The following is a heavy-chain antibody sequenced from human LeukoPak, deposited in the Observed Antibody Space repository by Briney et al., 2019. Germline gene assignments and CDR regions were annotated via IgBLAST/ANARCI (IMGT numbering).Heavy chain of an antibody. CDR2: TSTSGGST. CDR3: APGGGDNRPFDP. Sequence: GGSLRLSCAASGFTFASYAMSWVRQAPEKGLEWVSTTSTSGGSTWYADSVKGRITISRDNFKNMLYLQMNSLRAEDTAVYYCAPGGGDNRPFDPWGQGTLVTVSS. CDR1: GFTFASYA. D-gene: IGHD1-1*01. V-gene: IGHV3-23*01. J-gene: IGHJ5*02.